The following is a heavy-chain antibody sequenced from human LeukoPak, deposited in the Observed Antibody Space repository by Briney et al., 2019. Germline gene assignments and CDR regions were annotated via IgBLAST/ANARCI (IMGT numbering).Heavy chain of an antibody. CDR1: GGSISSNYYY. J-gene: IGHJ4*02. Sequence: SETLSLTCTVSGGSISSNYYYWGWIRQPPGKGLEWIGSIYYTGSTYYNPSLKSRVTISLDTSKNQFSLKLSSVTAADTALYYCAGRGDYWGQGTLVTVSS. CDR2: IYYTGST. CDR3: AGRGDY. V-gene: IGHV4-39*01.